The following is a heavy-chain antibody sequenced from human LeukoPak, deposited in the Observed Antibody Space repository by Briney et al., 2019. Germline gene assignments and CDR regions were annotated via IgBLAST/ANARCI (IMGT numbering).Heavy chain of an antibody. V-gene: IGHV3-48*01. D-gene: IGHD2-15*01. Sequence: GGSLRLSCAASGFTFASYSMNWVRQAPGKGLEWVSYISSSSSIKYYADSVKGRFTISRDNAKNTLYLQMNSLRAEDTAVYYCARLVAANPLSEFDYWGQGTLVTVSS. J-gene: IGHJ4*02. CDR1: GFTFASYS. CDR3: ARLVAANPLSEFDY. CDR2: ISSSSSIK.